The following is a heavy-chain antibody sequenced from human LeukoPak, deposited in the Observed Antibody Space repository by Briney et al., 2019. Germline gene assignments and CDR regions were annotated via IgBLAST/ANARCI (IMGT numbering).Heavy chain of an antibody. Sequence: PGGSLRLSCAASGFTFSDYHMSWILQAPGKGLALFSYISSSGSTIYYADSVKGRFTISRDNAKTSLYLQMNSLRAEDTAVYYCARERIGGEVNSAPGHYFDYWGQGTLVTVSS. J-gene: IGHJ4*02. CDR2: ISSSGSTI. CDR3: ARERIGGEVNSAPGHYFDY. V-gene: IGHV3-11*01. CDR1: GFTFSDYH. D-gene: IGHD1-26*01.